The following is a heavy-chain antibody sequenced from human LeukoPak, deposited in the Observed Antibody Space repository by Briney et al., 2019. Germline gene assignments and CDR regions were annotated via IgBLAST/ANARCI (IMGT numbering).Heavy chain of an antibody. CDR2: IYTSGST. CDR3: ARGESSSSPLYYYYYYMDV. D-gene: IGHD6-6*01. Sequence: SETLSLTCTVSGGSISSGSYYWSWLRQPAGKGLEWIGRIYTSGSTNYNPSLKSRVTISVDTSKNQFSLKLSSVTAADTAMYYCARGESSSSPLYYYYYYMDVWGKGTTVTVSS. CDR1: GGSISSGSYY. J-gene: IGHJ6*03. V-gene: IGHV4-61*02.